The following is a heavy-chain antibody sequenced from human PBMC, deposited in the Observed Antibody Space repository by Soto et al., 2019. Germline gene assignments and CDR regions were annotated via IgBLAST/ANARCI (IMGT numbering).Heavy chain of an antibody. CDR1: GYPFPSHD. Sequence: ASVTVSCKASGYPFPSHDINWVRQAAGQGLEWMAWMNPHSGNTGFAQKFQGRVTMTRNTSTSTAYMEVSSLRSEDTAVYFCARGAPDYYDSGTFYILDLWGQGTLVTVSS. D-gene: IGHD3-10*01. CDR3: ARGAPDYYDSGTFYILDL. V-gene: IGHV1-8*01. J-gene: IGHJ5*02. CDR2: MNPHSGNT.